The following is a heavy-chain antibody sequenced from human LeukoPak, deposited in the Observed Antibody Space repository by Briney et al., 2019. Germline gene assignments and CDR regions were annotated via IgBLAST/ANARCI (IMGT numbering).Heavy chain of an antibody. V-gene: IGHV3-30-3*01. CDR2: ISYDGSNK. D-gene: IGHD6-13*01. J-gene: IGHJ4*02. CDR3: ARESLQYSSSWYWFDY. Sequence: GGSLRLSCAASGFTFSSYAMHWVRQAPGKGLEWVAVISYDGSNKYYADSVKGRFTISRDNSKNTLYLQMNSLRAEDTAVYYCARESLQYSSSWYWFDYWGQGTLVTVSS. CDR1: GFTFSSYA.